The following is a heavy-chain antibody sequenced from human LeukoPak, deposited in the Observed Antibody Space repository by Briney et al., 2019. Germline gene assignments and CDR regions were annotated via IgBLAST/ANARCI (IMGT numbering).Heavy chain of an antibody. CDR1: GGSVSSYY. CDR3: ARGGVYCSSTSCSGFDP. CDR2: IYTSGST. J-gene: IGHJ5*02. Sequence: SETLSLTCTVSGGSVSSYYWSWIRQPAGKGLEWIGRIYTSGSTNYNPSLKSRVTISVDTSKNQFSLKLSSVTAADTAVYYCARGGVYCSSTSCSGFDPWGQGTLVTVSS. D-gene: IGHD2-2*01. V-gene: IGHV4-4*07.